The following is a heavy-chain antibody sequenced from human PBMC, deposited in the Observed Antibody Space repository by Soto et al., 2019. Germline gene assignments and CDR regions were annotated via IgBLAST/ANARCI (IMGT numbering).Heavy chain of an antibody. CDR2: IYYSGST. CDR3: ARDEKKSAKYSSSWYRAFDI. CDR1: GDSICSGCYY. J-gene: IGHJ3*02. V-gene: IGHV4-31*02. Sequence: PSETLSHARPVSGDSICSGCYYWCWLRQHPGKGLEWIGYIYYSGSTYYNPSLKSRVTIPVDTSKNQFSLKLSSVTAADTAVYYCARDEKKSAKYSSSWYRAFDIWGQGTMVTVTS. D-gene: IGHD6-13*01.